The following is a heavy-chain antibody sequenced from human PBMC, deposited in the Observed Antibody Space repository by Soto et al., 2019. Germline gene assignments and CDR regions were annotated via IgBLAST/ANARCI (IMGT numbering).Heavy chain of an antibody. CDR3: ARAHYYDNSGYYPPAFDI. CDR2: INAGNGNT. V-gene: IGHV1-3*01. J-gene: IGHJ3*02. Sequence: ASVKVSCKASGYTFTSYAMHWVRQAPGQRLEWMGWINAGNGNTKYSQKFQGRVTITRDTSASTAYMELSSLRSEDTAVYYCARAHYYDNSGYYPPAFDIWGQGTMVTVSS. D-gene: IGHD3-22*01. CDR1: GYTFTSYA.